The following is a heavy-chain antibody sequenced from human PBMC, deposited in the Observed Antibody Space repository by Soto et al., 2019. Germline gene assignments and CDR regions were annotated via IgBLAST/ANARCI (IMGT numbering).Heavy chain of an antibody. J-gene: IGHJ6*02. V-gene: IGHV1-69*01. Sequence: QVQLVQSGAEVKQPGSSVKVSCTASGGTFSTYAITWVRQAPGQGLEWMGGIIPIFGTAKYAQEFQGRVTITADESTNTAYMELSSLRAEDTAVYYCARAPPSCIGGSCYKGSQYYFYAMDVWGQGTTVTVSS. D-gene: IGHD2-15*01. CDR1: GGTFSTYA. CDR2: IIPIFGTA. CDR3: ARAPPSCIGGSCYKGSQYYFYAMDV.